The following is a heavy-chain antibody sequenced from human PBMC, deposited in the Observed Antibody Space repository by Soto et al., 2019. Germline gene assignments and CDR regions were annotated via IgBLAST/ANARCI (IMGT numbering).Heavy chain of an antibody. CDR3: APCLCVQNYDIFTCYSPFDY. D-gene: IGHD3-9*01. CDR1: GGTFSSYT. V-gene: IGHV1-69*02. Sequence: SVKVTCKASGGTFSSYTIRWVRQAPGQGHEWMGRIIPILGIANYAQKFQGRVTITADKSTSKAYMELSSQRSEDRAGYYCAPCLCVQNYDIFTCYSPFDYWGQGTLVTVS. CDR2: IIPILGIA. J-gene: IGHJ4*02.